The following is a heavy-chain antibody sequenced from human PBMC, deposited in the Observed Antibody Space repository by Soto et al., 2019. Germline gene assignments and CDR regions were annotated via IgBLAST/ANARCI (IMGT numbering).Heavy chain of an antibody. CDR2: ISNSGST. V-gene: IGHV4-30-4*01. CDR3: ATESGSTYGYFDH. J-gene: IGHJ4*02. Sequence: SETLSLTCTVSGGSVTSDEDYWTWIRQSPGKGLEWIGYISNSGSTGYNPSLKTRLSMSVDRSKNQFTLRLTSVTAADTAVYFCATESGSTYGYFDHWGQGTQVTVPQ. D-gene: IGHD5-18*01. CDR1: GGSVTSDEDY.